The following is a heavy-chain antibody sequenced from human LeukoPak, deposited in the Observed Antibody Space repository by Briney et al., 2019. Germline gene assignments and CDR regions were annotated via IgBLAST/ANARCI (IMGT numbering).Heavy chain of an antibody. CDR1: GDSISTYY. J-gene: IGHJ4*02. CDR2: IYYRVTS. Sequence: SETLSLTCTVSGDSISTYYWSWIRQPPGKGLEWIGYIYYRVTSDYNPSLKSRVTISIDTSKNQFSLKLSSVTAADTAVYYCARFGSGWWYNDYWGQGTLVTVSS. CDR3: ARFGSGWWYNDY. V-gene: IGHV4-59*01. D-gene: IGHD6-19*01.